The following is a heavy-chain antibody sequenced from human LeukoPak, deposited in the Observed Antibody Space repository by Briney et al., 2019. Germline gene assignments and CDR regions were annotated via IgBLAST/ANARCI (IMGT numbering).Heavy chain of an antibody. CDR3: AKDRGVYGSGSSSYYFDY. CDR2: INHSGST. J-gene: IGHJ4*02. D-gene: IGHD3-10*01. Sequence: SETLSLTCAVYGGSFSGYYWSWIRQPPGKGLEWIGEINHSGSTNYNPSLKSRVTISVDTSKNQFSLKLSSVTAADTAVYYCAKDRGVYGSGSSSYYFDYWGQGTLVTVSS. CDR1: GGSFSGYY. V-gene: IGHV4-34*01.